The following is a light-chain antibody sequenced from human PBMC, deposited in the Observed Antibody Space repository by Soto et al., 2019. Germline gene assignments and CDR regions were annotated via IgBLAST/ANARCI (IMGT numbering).Light chain of an antibody. V-gene: IGLV2-14*01. CDR3: TSYTSSSTVDV. CDR2: EVS. Sequence: QSVLTHPASVSGSPGQSITISCTGTSSDVGGYNYVSWYQQHPGKAPKLMIYEVSNRPSGVSNRFSGSKSGNTAPLTISGLQAEDEADYYSTSYTSSSTVDVCGTSPKVTVL. J-gene: IGLJ1*01. CDR1: SSDVGGYNY.